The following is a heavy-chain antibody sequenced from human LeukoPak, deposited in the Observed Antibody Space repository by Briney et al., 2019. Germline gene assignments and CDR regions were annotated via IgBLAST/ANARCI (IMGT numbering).Heavy chain of an antibody. Sequence: GGSLRLSCAASGFTFSSYAMHWVRQAPGKGLEWVAVISYDGSNKYYADSVKGRFIISRDNSNNTLFVQMNSLRAEDTAVYYCAKSRSGSVNWALQIFDNWGQGALVTVSS. CDR1: GFTFSSYA. CDR3: AKSRSGSVNWALQIFDN. CDR2: ISYDGSNK. V-gene: IGHV3-30-3*02. D-gene: IGHD1-1*01. J-gene: IGHJ4*02.